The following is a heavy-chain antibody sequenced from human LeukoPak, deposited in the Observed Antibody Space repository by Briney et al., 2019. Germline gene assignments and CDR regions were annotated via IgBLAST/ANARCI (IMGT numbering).Heavy chain of an antibody. V-gene: IGHV3-21*06. D-gene: IGHD2-15*01. Sequence: PGESLRLSCAAAEFTFNTYTMIWVRQAPGKGLEWVSSIHTSGDIYYADSVKGRFTISRDNARNLLYLQMNSLSAEDTAVYYCVRDDCTSGGCYSYFDFWGQGTLVTVSS. CDR2: IHTSGDI. CDR1: EFTFNTYT. CDR3: VRDDCTSGGCYSYFDF. J-gene: IGHJ4*02.